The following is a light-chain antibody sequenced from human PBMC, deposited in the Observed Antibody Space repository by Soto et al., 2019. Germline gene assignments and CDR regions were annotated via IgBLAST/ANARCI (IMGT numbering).Light chain of an antibody. J-gene: IGKJ2*01. Sequence: EIVLTQSPGTLSLSPGERATLSCRASQRVSSSYLAWYQQKPGQAPRLLIYGASSRATGIPDRFSGSGSGTDFTLTIIRLEPEDFAVYYCQQYGSSTYTFGQGTKLEIK. CDR3: QQYGSSTYT. CDR2: GAS. V-gene: IGKV3-20*01. CDR1: QRVSSSY.